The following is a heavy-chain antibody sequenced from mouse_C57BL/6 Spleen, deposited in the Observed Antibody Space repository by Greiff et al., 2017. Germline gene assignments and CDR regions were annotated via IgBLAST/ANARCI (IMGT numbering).Heavy chain of an antibody. CDR3: ASHYYGSSEAWFAY. V-gene: IGHV2-2*01. Sequence: VKLVESGPGLVQPSQSLSITCTVSGFSLTSYGVHWVRQSPGKGLEWLGVIWSGGSTDYNAAFISRLSISKDNSKSQVFFKMNSLQADDTAIYYCASHYYGSSEAWFAYWGQGTLVTVSA. CDR2: IWSGGST. J-gene: IGHJ3*01. CDR1: GFSLTSYG. D-gene: IGHD1-1*01.